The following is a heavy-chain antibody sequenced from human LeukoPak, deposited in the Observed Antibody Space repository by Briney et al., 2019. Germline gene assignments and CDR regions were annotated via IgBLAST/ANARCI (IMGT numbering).Heavy chain of an antibody. Sequence: ASVKVSCKASGYTFTSYGISWVRQAPGQGLEWMGWIGAHSGDTYYAQKFQGRLTLTTETSMTTAYMELRSLRSDDTAMYYCARDEHRLGSYRDYWGQGTPVTVSS. CDR2: IGAHSGDT. CDR3: ARDEHRLGSYRDY. V-gene: IGHV1-18*01. CDR1: GYTFTSYG. D-gene: IGHD3-16*01. J-gene: IGHJ4*02.